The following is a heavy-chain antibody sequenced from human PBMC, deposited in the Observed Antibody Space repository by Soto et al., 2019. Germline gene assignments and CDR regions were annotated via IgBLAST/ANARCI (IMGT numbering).Heavy chain of an antibody. CDR3: ASSPGIVATTRGYYYYGMDV. CDR2: INPNSGGT. J-gene: IGHJ6*02. V-gene: IGHV1-2*04. D-gene: IGHD5-12*01. CDR1: GYTFTGYY. Sequence: ASVKVSCKASGYTFTGYYRHWVRQAPGQGLEWMGWINPNSGGTNYAQKFQGWVTMTRDTSISTAYMELSRLRSDDTAVYYCASSPGIVATTRGYYYYGMDVWGQGTTVTVSS.